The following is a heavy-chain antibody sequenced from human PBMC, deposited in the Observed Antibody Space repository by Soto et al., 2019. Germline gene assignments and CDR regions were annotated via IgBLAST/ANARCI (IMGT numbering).Heavy chain of an antibody. D-gene: IGHD1-26*01. CDR1: GFTFSSYA. CDR2: ISGSGDST. Sequence: EVQLLESGGDLIQPGGSLRLSCAVSGFTFSSYAMSWVRQAPGEGLEWVSTISGSGDSTYYADSVRGRFTISRDNSKSTLYLQMNTLRAEDTAVYYCAKDRYSGSHPYWFDPWGQGTLVTVSS. J-gene: IGHJ5*02. V-gene: IGHV3-23*01. CDR3: AKDRYSGSHPYWFDP.